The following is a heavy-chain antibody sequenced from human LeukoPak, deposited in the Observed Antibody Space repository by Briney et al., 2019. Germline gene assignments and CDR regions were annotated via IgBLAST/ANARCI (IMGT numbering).Heavy chain of an antibody. Sequence: GGSLRLSCAASGFTFSSYEMNWVRQAPGKGLEWVSYISSTTNIRYYADSVKGRFTISRDNAKNSLYLQMHSLRAEDTALYYCTRDVGFRYDPWGQGTLVTVSS. V-gene: IGHV3-48*03. D-gene: IGHD2-15*01. CDR3: TRDVGFRYDP. CDR2: ISSTTNIR. J-gene: IGHJ5*02. CDR1: GFTFSSYE.